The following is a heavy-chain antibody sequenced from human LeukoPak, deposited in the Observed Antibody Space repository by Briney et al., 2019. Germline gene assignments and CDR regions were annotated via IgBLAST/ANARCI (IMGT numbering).Heavy chain of an antibody. CDR1: GGTFSGYY. D-gene: IGHD2-15*01. CDR2: INHSGST. Sequence: SETLSLTCAASGGTFSGYYWSWIRQPPGKGLEWIGEINHSGSTNYNPSLKSRVTISVDTSKNQFSLKLSSVTAADTAVYYCARGRYCSGGSCYEGWGQGTLVTVSS. J-gene: IGHJ4*02. V-gene: IGHV4-34*01. CDR3: ARGRYCSGGSCYEG.